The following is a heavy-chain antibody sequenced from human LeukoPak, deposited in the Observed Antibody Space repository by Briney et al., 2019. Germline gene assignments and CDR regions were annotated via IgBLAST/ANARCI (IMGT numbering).Heavy chain of an antibody. D-gene: IGHD2-2*01. V-gene: IGHV3-73*01. J-gene: IGHJ4*02. Sequence: GGSLRLSCAASGFTFSGSAMHWVRQASEKGLEWVGRIRSKANSYATAYAASVKGRFTISRDDSKNTAYLQMNSLKTEDTAVYYCTRHGCSSTSCYDYWGQGTLVTVSS. CDR1: GFTFSGSA. CDR3: TRHGCSSTSCYDY. CDR2: IRSKANSYAT.